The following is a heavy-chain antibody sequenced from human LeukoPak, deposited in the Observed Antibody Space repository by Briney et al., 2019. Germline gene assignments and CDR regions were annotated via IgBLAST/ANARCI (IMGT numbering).Heavy chain of an antibody. D-gene: IGHD3-16*01. CDR1: GYSISSGYY. CDR2: IYHSGST. V-gene: IGHV4-38-2*02. CDR3: ARFSAPLRFRIDY. J-gene: IGHJ4*02. Sequence: SETLSLTCTVSGYSISSGYYWGWIRQPPGKGLEWIGSIYHSGSTYYNPSLKSRVTISVDTSKNQFSLKLSSVTAADTAVYYCARFSAPLRFRIDYWGQGTLVTVSS.